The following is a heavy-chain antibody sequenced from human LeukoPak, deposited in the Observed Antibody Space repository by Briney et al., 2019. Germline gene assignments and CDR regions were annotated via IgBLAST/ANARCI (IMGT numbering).Heavy chain of an antibody. CDR2: ISGGSSYI. CDR3: ARGDYYDSSPHY. Sequence: GGSLRLSCAASGFTFSNAWMSWVRQAPGEGLEWVASISGGSSYIFHADSVKGRFTISRDNSKNSVFLQMNSLRVDDTALYYCARGDYYDSSPHYWGQGTLVIVSS. CDR1: GFTFSNAW. V-gene: IGHV3-21*01. D-gene: IGHD3-22*01. J-gene: IGHJ1*01.